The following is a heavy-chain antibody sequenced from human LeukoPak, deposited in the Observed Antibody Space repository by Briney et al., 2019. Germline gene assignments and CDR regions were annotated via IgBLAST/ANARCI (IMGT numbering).Heavy chain of an antibody. V-gene: IGHV4-59*01. CDR1: GFSFSSFK. Sequence: GSLRLSCAASGFSFSSFKMTWVRQAPGQGMEWIGSIYYSGSANYNPSLQSRVTISVDMSKNQFSLKLTSVTAADTAVYYCARGAPSDSSGYRDPSFDYWGQGPLVTVSS. J-gene: IGHJ4*02. CDR3: ARGAPSDSSGYRDPSFDY. D-gene: IGHD3-22*01. CDR2: IYYSGSA.